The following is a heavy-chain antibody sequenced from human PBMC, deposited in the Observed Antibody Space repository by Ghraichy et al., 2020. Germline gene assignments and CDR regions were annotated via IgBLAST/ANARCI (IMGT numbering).Heavy chain of an antibody. Sequence: GGSLRLSCAASGFTFDDYAMHWVRQAPGKGLEWVSGISWNSGSIGYADSVKGRFTISRDNAKNSLYLQMNSLRAEDTALYYCAKDIRPYMVRGVIGMDVWGQGTTVTVSS. V-gene: IGHV3-9*01. D-gene: IGHD3-10*01. CDR3: AKDIRPYMVRGVIGMDV. J-gene: IGHJ6*02. CDR1: GFTFDDYA. CDR2: ISWNSGSI.